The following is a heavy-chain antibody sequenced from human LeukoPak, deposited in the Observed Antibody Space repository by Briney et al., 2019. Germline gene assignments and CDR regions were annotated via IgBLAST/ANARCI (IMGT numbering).Heavy chain of an antibody. CDR1: GSTFSSHA. Sequence: GGSLRLSCAASGSTFSSHAMSWVRQAPGKGLEWVSTISGDGGITYYADSVKGRFTISRDNAKNSLYLQMNSLRAEDTAVYYCARGGFRFFAHWGQGTLVSVSS. V-gene: IGHV3-23*01. CDR2: ISGDGGIT. D-gene: IGHD2-15*01. CDR3: ARGGFRFFAH. J-gene: IGHJ5*02.